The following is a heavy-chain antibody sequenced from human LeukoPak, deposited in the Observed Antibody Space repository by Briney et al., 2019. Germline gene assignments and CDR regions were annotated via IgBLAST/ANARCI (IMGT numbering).Heavy chain of an antibody. J-gene: IGHJ4*02. Sequence: ASVKVSFKASGYTFTSYGISWVRQAPGQGLEWMGWISAYNGNTNYAQKLQGRVTMTTDTSTSTAYIELRSLRSDDTAVYYCARGHLNWNYVEYYFDNWGQGTLVTVSS. CDR1: GYTFTSYG. V-gene: IGHV1-18*01. CDR2: ISAYNGNT. D-gene: IGHD1-7*01. CDR3: ARGHLNWNYVEYYFDN.